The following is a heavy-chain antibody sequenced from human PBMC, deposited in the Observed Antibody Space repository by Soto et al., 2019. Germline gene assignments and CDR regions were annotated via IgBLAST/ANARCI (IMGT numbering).Heavy chain of an antibody. CDR3: AISTERFGELAFDY. J-gene: IGHJ4*02. Sequence: SEALSLTCTVSGGSISSYYCSWIRQPAGKGLEWIGRIYTSGSTNYNPSLKSRVTMSVDTSKNQFSPKLSSVTAADKAVYYCAISTERFGELAFDYWGQGTLVTVSS. CDR2: IYTSGST. V-gene: IGHV4-4*07. D-gene: IGHD3-10*01. CDR1: GGSISSYY.